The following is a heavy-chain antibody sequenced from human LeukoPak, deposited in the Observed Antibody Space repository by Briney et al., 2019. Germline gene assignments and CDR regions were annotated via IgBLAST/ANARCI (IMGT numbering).Heavy chain of an antibody. V-gene: IGHV3-21*01. CDR3: ARDGYYDCWSGYSAYYYGMDV. D-gene: IGHD3-3*01. CDR1: GFTFSSYS. J-gene: IGHJ6*02. Sequence: GGSLRLSCAASGFTFSSYSMNWVRQAPGKGLEWVSSISSCSSYIYYADSVKGRFTISRDNDKNSLYLQMKSLRAEDTAVYYCARDGYYDCWSGYSAYYYGMDVWGQGTTVTVSS. CDR2: ISSCSSYI.